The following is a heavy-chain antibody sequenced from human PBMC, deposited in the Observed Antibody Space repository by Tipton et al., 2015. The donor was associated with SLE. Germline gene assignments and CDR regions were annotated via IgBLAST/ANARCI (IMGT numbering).Heavy chain of an antibody. CDR2: IYYSGNT. V-gene: IGHV4-59*02. CDR3: ARDGKPGIPYKYYAMDV. CDR1: GASVSSHY. J-gene: IGHJ6*02. Sequence: LRLSCTVSGASVSSHYWNWIRQPPGKGLEWIGTIYYSGNTYNNPSLKSRLSISIDKSKNQFSLKLSSVIAADTAVYLCARDGKPGIPYKYYAMDVWGQGSTVTVSS. D-gene: IGHD2-2*02.